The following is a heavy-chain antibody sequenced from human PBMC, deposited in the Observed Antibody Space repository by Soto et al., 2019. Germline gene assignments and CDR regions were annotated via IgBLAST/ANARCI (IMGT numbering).Heavy chain of an antibody. CDR2: ISSSTSHT. J-gene: IGHJ4*02. V-gene: IGHV3-11*05. Sequence: GGSLSLSCAVSGFPFSDYYMTWIRQAPGKGLEWVSYISSSTSHTNYADSVKGRFTISRDNAKNSLFLQMNSLRAEDTAVYYCARGRGAAADYFDFWGQGTLVTVSS. CDR3: ARGRGAAADYFDF. D-gene: IGHD6-13*01. CDR1: GFPFSDYY.